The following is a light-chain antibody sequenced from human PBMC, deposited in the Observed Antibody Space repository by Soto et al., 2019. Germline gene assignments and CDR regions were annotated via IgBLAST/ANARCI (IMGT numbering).Light chain of an antibody. J-gene: IGKJ3*01. Sequence: EIVMTQSPATLSVSPGERATLSCRASQSVRDNLAWYQQKPGQAPRLLIYGASTMATGIPARFSGSGSETEFSLTISSLRSEDFAVYYCQHYDSWPPLFGPGTKADLK. CDR2: GAS. CDR1: QSVRDN. V-gene: IGKV3-15*01. CDR3: QHYDSWPPL.